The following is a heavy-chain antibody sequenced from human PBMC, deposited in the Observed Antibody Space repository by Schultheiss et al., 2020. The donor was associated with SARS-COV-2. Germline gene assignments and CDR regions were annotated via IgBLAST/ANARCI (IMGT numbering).Heavy chain of an antibody. CDR1: GGSFSGYY. Sequence: SETLSLTCAVYGGSFSGYYWSWIRQPPGKGLEWIGYIYYSGSTNYNPSLKSRVTISVDTSKNQFSLKLSSVTAADTAVYYCARAKGLGYGSGKRYYYGMDVWGQGTTVTVSS. V-gene: IGHV4-59*12. CDR2: IYYSGST. D-gene: IGHD3-10*01. CDR3: ARAKGLGYGSGKRYYYGMDV. J-gene: IGHJ6*02.